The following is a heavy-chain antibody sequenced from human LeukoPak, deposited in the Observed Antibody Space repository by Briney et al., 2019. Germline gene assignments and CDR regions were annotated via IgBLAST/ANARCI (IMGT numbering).Heavy chain of an antibody. CDR3: ASKGYDVLTGFYPFTF. D-gene: IGHD3-9*01. CDR1: GDSISSNNYY. CDR2: IFYSGST. J-gene: IGHJ4*02. Sequence: SETLSLTCTVSGDSISSNNYYWGWIRQPPGKGLEWIGSIFYSGSTYYNPSLKSRVTISVDTSKNQFSLKLSSVTAADKAVYYCASKGYDVLTGFYPFTFWGQGTLVTVSS. V-gene: IGHV4-39*01.